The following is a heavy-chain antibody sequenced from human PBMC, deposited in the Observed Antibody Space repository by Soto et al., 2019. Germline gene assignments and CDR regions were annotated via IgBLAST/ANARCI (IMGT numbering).Heavy chain of an antibody. CDR1: GFTFSSYE. J-gene: IGHJ4*02. CDR3: ARGRRLTSSPYFDY. V-gene: IGHV3-48*03. Sequence: GGSLRLSCAASGFTFSSYEMNWVRQTPGKGLEWVSYISSSGSTIYYADSVKGRFTISRDNAKNSLYLQMNSLRAEDTAVYYCARGRRLTSSPYFDYWGQGTLVMVSS. D-gene: IGHD6-25*01. CDR2: ISSSGSTI.